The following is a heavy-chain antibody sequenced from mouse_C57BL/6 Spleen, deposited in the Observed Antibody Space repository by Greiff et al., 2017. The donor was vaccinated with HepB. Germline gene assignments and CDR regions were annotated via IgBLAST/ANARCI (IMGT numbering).Heavy chain of an antibody. J-gene: IGHJ4*01. D-gene: IGHD1-1*01. V-gene: IGHV1-77*01. CDR2: IGPGSGST. Sequence: VQLQQSGAELVKPGASVKISCKASGYTFTDYYINWVKQRPGQGLEWIGKIGPGSGSTYYNEKFKGKAKLTAEKSSSTAYRQLSSLTSEDSAVYFCAKGDYVRYYAMDYWGQGASVTVSS. CDR3: AKGDYVRYYAMDY. CDR1: GYTFTDYY.